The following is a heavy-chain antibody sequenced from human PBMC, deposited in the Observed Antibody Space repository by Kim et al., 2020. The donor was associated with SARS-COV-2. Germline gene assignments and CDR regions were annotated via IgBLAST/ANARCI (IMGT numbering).Heavy chain of an antibody. V-gene: IGHV4-4*02. J-gene: IGHJ5*02. Sequence: SETLSLTCAVSGGSISSSNWWSWVRQPPGKGLEWIGEIYHSGSTNYNPSLKSRVTISVDKSKNQFSLKLSSVTAADTAVYYCARDSSWNRNNWFDPWGQGTLVTVSS. D-gene: IGHD6-13*01. CDR3: ARDSSWNRNNWFDP. CDR2: IYHSGST. CDR1: GGSISSSNW.